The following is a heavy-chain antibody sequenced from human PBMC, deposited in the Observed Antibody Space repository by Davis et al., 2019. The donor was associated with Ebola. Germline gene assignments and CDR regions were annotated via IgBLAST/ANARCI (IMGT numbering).Heavy chain of an antibody. V-gene: IGHV3-30*04. CDR2: VSHRERER. CDR1: GFTFRNYA. CDR3: ARAGFDEVLDY. Sequence: GGSLRLSCAASGFTFRNYAMHWVRQAPGKGLEWVAVVSHRERERFYADSVKGRFTISRDNSENTLYLQMNSLTADDTSVYYCARAGFDEVLDYWGQGTPVTVSS. D-gene: IGHD3-3*01. J-gene: IGHJ4*02.